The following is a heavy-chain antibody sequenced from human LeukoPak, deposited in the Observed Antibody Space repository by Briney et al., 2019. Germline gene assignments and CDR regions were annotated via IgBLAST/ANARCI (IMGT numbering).Heavy chain of an antibody. J-gene: IGHJ4*02. V-gene: IGHV3-23*01. CDR1: GFGVSRYA. CDR2: ITNNNGKT. CDR3: AKDHPSSGWPTFEY. Sequence: GGSLRLSCAASGFGVSRYAMSWVRQVPGKGLEWVSSITNNNGKTYYADSVKGRFSISRDESENTVYLQMNSLRVEDTAIYFCAKDHPSSGWPTFEYWGQGARVTVSP. D-gene: IGHD6-19*01.